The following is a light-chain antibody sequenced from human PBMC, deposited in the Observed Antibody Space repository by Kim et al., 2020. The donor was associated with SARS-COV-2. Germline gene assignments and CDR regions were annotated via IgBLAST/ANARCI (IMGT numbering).Light chain of an antibody. Sequence: GNSVTISCTGSSSDVGGYNYVSWYQQHPGKALKLMIYEVSERPSGVPDRFSGSKSGNTASLTVSGLQAEDEADYYCSSYAGSNIVLFGGGTQLTVL. CDR3: SSYAGSNIVL. J-gene: IGLJ2*01. CDR2: EVS. V-gene: IGLV2-8*01. CDR1: SSDVGGYNY.